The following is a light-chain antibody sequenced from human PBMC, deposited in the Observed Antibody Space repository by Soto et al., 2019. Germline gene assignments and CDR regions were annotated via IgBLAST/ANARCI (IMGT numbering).Light chain of an antibody. J-gene: IGKJ1*01. V-gene: IGKV3-20*01. CDR1: QSVSSN. CDR2: GAS. Sequence: TVLTQSPGTLSLSPGERATLSCRASQSVSSNLAWYQQKPGQAPRLLIYGASTRATGIPARFSGSGSGTEFTLTISRLEPEDFAVYYCQQYGSSFGQGTKV. CDR3: QQYGSS.